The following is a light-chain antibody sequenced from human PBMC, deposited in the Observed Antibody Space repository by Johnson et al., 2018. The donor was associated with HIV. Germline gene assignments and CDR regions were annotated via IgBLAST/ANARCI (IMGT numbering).Light chain of an antibody. Sequence: QSVLIQPPSVSAAPGQKVTISCSGSTSNIGNNYVSWYQQLPGTAPKLLIYDNNKRPSGIPDRFSASKSGSSATLGITGLQTGDEADYYCGTWNNSLSANYVFGTGTRVTVL. CDR2: DNN. J-gene: IGLJ1*01. CDR3: GTWNNSLSANYV. CDR1: TSNIGNNY. V-gene: IGLV1-51*01.